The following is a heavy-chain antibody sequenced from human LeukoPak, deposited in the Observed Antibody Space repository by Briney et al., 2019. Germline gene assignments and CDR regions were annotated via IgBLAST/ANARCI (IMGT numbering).Heavy chain of an antibody. J-gene: IGHJ4*02. CDR3: ARGRWAGDY. V-gene: IGHV4-59*11. CDR2: IYYSGST. Sequence: SETLSLTCTVSGGSISSHYWSWIWQPPGKGLEWIGYIYYSGSTNYNPSLKSRVTISVDTSKNQFSLKLSSVTAADTAVYYCARGRWAGDYWGQGTLVTVSS. CDR1: GGSISSHY. D-gene: IGHD1-26*01.